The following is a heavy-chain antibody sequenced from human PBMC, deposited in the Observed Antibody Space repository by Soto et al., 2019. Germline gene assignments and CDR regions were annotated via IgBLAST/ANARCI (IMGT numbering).Heavy chain of an antibody. CDR2: IYPGDSDT. V-gene: IGHV5-51*01. J-gene: IGHJ6*03. Sequence: GESLKISCKGSGYSFTSYWIGWVRQMPGKGLEWMGIIYPGDSDTRYSPSFQGQVTISADKSISTAYLQWSSLKASDTATYYCARHVKPGPITIFVAAREGGDYYYYMDVWGKGTTVTVSS. CDR3: ARHVKPGPITIFVAAREGGDYYYYMDV. CDR1: GYSFTSYW. D-gene: IGHD3-3*01.